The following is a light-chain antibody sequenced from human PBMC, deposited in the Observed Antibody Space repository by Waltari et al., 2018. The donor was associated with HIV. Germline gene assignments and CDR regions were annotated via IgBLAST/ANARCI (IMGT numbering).Light chain of an antibody. CDR2: NTN. V-gene: IGLV8-61*01. Sequence: QTVVTQAPSFSVSPGGTVTLTCGLSSGSVSTSYYPSWYQQTPGQAPRTLIYNTNTRSSGVPDRFSGSILGNKAALTITGAQADDESDYYCVLYMGRGIVVFGGGTSLTVL. CDR3: VLYMGRGIVV. CDR1: SGSVSTSYY. J-gene: IGLJ2*01.